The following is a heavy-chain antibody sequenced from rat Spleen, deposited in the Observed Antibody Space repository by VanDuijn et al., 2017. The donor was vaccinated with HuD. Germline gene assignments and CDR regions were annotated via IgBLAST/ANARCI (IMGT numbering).Heavy chain of an antibody. CDR2: IIYDGSRT. Sequence: EVQLVESGGGLVQPGRSLKLSCAASGFTFSDYNMAWVRQAPKKGLEWVATIIYDGSRTYYRDSVKGRFTISSDNAKSTLYLQMDSLRSEDTATYYCARHDYGGYGRFDYWGQGVMVTVSS. J-gene: IGHJ2*01. CDR3: ARHDYGGYGRFDY. CDR1: GFTFSDYN. D-gene: IGHD1-11*01. V-gene: IGHV5S10*01.